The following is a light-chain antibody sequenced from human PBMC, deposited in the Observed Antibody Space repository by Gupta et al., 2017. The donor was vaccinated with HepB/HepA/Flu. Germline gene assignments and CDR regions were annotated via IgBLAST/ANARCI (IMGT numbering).Light chain of an antibody. CDR3: AAWDDSLNGWV. CDR2: SNI. Sequence: QSVLTQPPSASGTPGQRVTTSCSGSSSNIGSNTVIWYQQLPGTAPKLLIYSNIQRPSGVPDRFSGSKSGTSVSLAISGLQSEDEADYHCAAWDDSLNGWVFGGGTKLTVL. CDR1: SSNIGSNT. V-gene: IGLV1-44*01. J-gene: IGLJ3*02.